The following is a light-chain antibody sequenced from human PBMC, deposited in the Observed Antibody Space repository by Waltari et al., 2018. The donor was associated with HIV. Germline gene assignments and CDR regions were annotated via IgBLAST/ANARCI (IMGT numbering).Light chain of an antibody. CDR3: CSYAGSCV. J-gene: IGLJ1*01. V-gene: IGLV2-11*01. Sequence: QSALTQPRSVSGSPGQSVTISCTGTSSDVGGYNYVSWYQQHPGKAPKLMIYDVSKRPSGVPDRFSGSKSGNTASLTISGLQAEDEAGYYCCSYAGSCVVGTGTKVTVL. CDR1: SSDVGGYNY. CDR2: DVS.